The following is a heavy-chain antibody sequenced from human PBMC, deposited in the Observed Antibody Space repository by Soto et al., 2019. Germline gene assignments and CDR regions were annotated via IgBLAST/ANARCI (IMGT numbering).Heavy chain of an antibody. J-gene: IGHJ6*02. CDR2: IGTAGDT. D-gene: IGHD6-13*01. CDR3: ARGSGIADSKDYYGMDV. CDR1: GFTFSSYD. Sequence: GGSLRLSCAASGFTFSSYDMHWVRQATGKGLEWVSAIGTAGDTYYPGSVKGRFTISRENAKNSLYLQMNSLRAEDTAVYYCARGSGIADSKDYYGMDVWGQGTTVTVSS. V-gene: IGHV3-13*01.